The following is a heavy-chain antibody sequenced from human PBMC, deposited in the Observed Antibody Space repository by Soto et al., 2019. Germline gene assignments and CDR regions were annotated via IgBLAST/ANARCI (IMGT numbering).Heavy chain of an antibody. CDR3: ARQDSSGYYYYGVDV. CDR1: GYTFINYW. Sequence: PGESLKISCKGSGYTFINYWIGWVRQMPGKGLEWMGIIYPGDSATRYSPSFQGQVTISADKSISTAYLQWTSLKASDTAMYFCARQDSSGYYYYGVDVWGQGTTVTVSS. D-gene: IGHD3-22*01. J-gene: IGHJ6*02. V-gene: IGHV5-51*01. CDR2: IYPGDSAT.